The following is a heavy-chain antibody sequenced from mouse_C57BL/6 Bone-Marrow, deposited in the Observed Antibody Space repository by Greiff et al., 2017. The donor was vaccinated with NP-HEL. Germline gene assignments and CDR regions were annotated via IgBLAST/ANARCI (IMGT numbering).Heavy chain of an antibody. CDR3: TMGVGFAY. CDR2: ISSGGDYI. D-gene: IGHD4-1*01. Sequence: EVQLVESGEGLVKPGGSLKLSCAASGFTFSSYAMSWFRQTPGKRLEWVAYISSGGDYIYYADTVKGRFTFSRDNARNTLYLQMSSLKSEDTSMYYCTMGVGFAYWGQGTLVTVSA. V-gene: IGHV5-9-1*02. CDR1: GFTFSSYA. J-gene: IGHJ3*01.